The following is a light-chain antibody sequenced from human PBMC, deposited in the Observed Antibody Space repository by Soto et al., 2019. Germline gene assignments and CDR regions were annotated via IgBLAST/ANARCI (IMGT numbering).Light chain of an antibody. V-gene: IGKV3-20*01. J-gene: IGKJ1*01. CDR2: GAS. Sequence: EIVLTQSPGTLSLSPGERATLSCRSSQSVSSSYLAWCQQKPGQAPRLLIYGASSRATGIPDRFSGSGSETDFTLTISRLEPEDFAVYYCQQYGSSPWTFGQGTKVDI. CDR3: QQYGSSPWT. CDR1: QSVSSSY.